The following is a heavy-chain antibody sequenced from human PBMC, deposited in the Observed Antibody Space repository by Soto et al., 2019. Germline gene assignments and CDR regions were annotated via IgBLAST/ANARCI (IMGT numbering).Heavy chain of an antibody. CDR1: GYTFTSYG. CDR3: ARDQQQLVTGLLVDY. J-gene: IGHJ4*02. Sequence: GASLKVSCKASGYTFTSYGISWVRQAPGQGLEWMGWISAYNGNTNYAQKLQGRVTMTTDTSTSTAYMELRSLRSDDTAVYYCARDQQQLVTGLLVDYWGQGTLVTVSS. V-gene: IGHV1-18*01. CDR2: ISAYNGNT. D-gene: IGHD6-13*01.